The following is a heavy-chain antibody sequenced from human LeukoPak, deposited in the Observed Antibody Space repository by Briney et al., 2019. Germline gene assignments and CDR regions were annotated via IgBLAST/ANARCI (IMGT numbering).Heavy chain of an antibody. V-gene: IGHV1-18*01. D-gene: IGHD5-24*01. Sequence: ASVKVSCKASGYNFITIATSWVRQAPGQGLEWMGWSSAYNGDGNFVQKFQGRVTMTTDTSTNTAYTELRSLRYDDTAVYYCARGGPWVVATINDYYLGVWGKGTTVTVSS. CDR3: ARGGPWVVATINDYYLGV. CDR1: GYNFITIA. CDR2: SSAYNGDG. J-gene: IGHJ6*03.